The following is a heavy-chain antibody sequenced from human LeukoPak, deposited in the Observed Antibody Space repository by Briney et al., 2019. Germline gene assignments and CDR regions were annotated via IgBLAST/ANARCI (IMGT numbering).Heavy chain of an antibody. CDR2: IKSDVSKT. V-gene: IGHV3-20*04. J-gene: IGHJ4*02. CDR3: TAIRPDY. D-gene: IGHD2-21*02. Sequence: GGSLRLSCAASGFPFDDYGMSWVRLAPGKGLEWVARIKSDVSKTDYAASVKGRFTISRDDANNILYLQMNSLRVDDTAVYYCTAIRPDYWGQGTVVTVSS. CDR1: GFPFDDYG.